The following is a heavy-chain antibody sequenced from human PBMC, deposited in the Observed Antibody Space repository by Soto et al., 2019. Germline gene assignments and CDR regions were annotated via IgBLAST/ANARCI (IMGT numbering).Heavy chain of an antibody. Sequence: VQLVECGGGLVKPGGSLRRSCAASGFTFCSYSMNWVRQAPGKGLEWVSSISSSSSYIYYADSVKGRFTISRDNAKNSLYLQMNSLRAEDTAVYYCARDLYYYGSGSYGYWGQGTLVTVSS. D-gene: IGHD3-10*01. CDR1: GFTFCSYS. CDR3: ARDLYYYGSGSYGY. V-gene: IGHV3-21*01. J-gene: IGHJ4*02. CDR2: ISSSSSYI.